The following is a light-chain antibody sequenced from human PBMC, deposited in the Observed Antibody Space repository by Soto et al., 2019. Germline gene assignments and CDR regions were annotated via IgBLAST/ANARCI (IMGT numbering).Light chain of an antibody. CDR1: NRDVGGYNY. CDR3: SSYSSSSALDVI. V-gene: IGLV2-14*01. J-gene: IGLJ2*01. Sequence: QSALAQPASVSGSPGQSITISCAGTNRDVGGYNYVSWYQQYPGKAPKLIIYEVTYRPSGVSNRFSGSKSGNTASLTISGLQAEDEADYYCSSYSSSSALDVIFGGGPKLTVL. CDR2: EVT.